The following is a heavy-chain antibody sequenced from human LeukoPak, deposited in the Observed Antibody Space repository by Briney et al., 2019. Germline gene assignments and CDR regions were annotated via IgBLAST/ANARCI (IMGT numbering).Heavy chain of an antibody. Sequence: GGSLRLSCAASGFTFSSYGMHWVRQAPGKGLEWVSAISGSGGSTYYADSVKVRFTISRDNSKNTLYLQMNSLRAEDTAVYYCAKDQGYNSGWYALDYWGQGTLVTVSS. D-gene: IGHD6-19*01. V-gene: IGHV3-23*01. CDR3: AKDQGYNSGWYALDY. CDR1: GFTFSSYG. CDR2: ISGSGGST. J-gene: IGHJ4*02.